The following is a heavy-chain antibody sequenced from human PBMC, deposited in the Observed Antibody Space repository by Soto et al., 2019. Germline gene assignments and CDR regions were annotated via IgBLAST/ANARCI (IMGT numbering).Heavy chain of an antibody. D-gene: IGHD2-21*02. CDR3: ARSILVVTALDY. CDR2: INAGNGNT. V-gene: IGHV1-3*01. Sequence: QVQLVQSGAEVKKPGASVKVSCKASGYTFTSYAMHWVRQAPGQRLEWMGWINAGNGNTKYSQKFQGRVTITRDTSASTAYMELSSLRSEDTAVYYCARSILVVTALDYWGQGTLVTVSS. J-gene: IGHJ4*02. CDR1: GYTFTSYA.